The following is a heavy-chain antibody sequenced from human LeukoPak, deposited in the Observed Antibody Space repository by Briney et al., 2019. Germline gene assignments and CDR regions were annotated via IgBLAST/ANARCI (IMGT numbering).Heavy chain of an antibody. D-gene: IGHD3-22*01. V-gene: IGHV4-39*01. J-gene: IGHJ4*02. CDR1: GGSISSSSYY. CDR2: IYYSGST. CDR3: ARRHYYDSSGYYYY. Sequence: SETLSLTSTVSGGSISSSSYYWGWIRQPPGKGLEWIGSIYYSGSTYYNPSLKSRVTISVDTSKNQFSLKLSSVTAADTAVYYCARRHYYDSSGYYYYWGQGTLVTVSS.